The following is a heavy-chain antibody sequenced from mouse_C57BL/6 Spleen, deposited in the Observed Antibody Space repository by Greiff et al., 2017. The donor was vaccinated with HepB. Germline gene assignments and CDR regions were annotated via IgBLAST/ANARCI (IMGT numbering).Heavy chain of an antibody. Sequence: VQLQQPGAELVRPGSSVKLSCKASGYTFTSYWMDWVKQRPGQGLEWIGNIYPSDSETHYNQKFKDKATLTVDKSSSTAYMQLSSLTSEDSAVYYCARWDGNYFDYWGKGTTLTVSS. D-gene: IGHD2-1*01. CDR2: IYPSDSET. CDR1: GYTFTSYW. J-gene: IGHJ2*01. V-gene: IGHV1-61*01. CDR3: ARWDGNYFDY.